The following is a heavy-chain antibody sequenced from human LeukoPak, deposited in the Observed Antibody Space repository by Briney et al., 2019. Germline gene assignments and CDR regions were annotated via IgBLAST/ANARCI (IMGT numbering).Heavy chain of an antibody. CDR3: ASVILNYYYMDV. CDR1: GGSFSGYY. Sequence: SETLSLTCAVYGGSFSGYYWSWIRQPPGKGLEWIGEINHSGSTNYNPSLKSRVTISVDTSKNQFSLKLSSVTAAYTAVYYCASVILNYYYMDVWGKGTTVTVSS. J-gene: IGHJ6*03. V-gene: IGHV4-34*01. D-gene: IGHD3-16*02. CDR2: INHSGST.